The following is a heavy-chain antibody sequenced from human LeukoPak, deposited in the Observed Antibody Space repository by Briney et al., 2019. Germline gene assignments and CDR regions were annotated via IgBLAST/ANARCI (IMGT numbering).Heavy chain of an antibody. V-gene: IGHV4-30-4*01. CDR1: GGSISSGDYY. Sequence: PSGTLSLTCTVSGGSISSGDYYWSWIRQPPGKGLEWIGYIYYSGSTYYNPSLKSRVTISVDTSKNQFSLKLSSVTAADTAVYYCARGTFGFYDSSGYFSDYWGQGTLVTVSS. D-gene: IGHD3-22*01. CDR3: ARGTFGFYDSSGYFSDY. CDR2: IYYSGST. J-gene: IGHJ4*02.